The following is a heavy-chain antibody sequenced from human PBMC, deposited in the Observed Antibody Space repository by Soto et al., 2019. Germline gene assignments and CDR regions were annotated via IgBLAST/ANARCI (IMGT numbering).Heavy chain of an antibody. CDR2: ISSFSNYM. CDR3: ARAGGYSRTTPDQRAYDMDV. V-gene: IGHV3-21*01. CDR1: GFTFNSYS. D-gene: IGHD6-13*01. Sequence: EVQLVESGGGLVKPGGSLRLSCAVSGFTFNSYSMNWVRQAPGKGLEWVSSISSFSNYMYYTDSVKGLFTISRDNARNSLYLQMDSLRAEDTAVYYCARAGGYSRTTPDQRAYDMDVWGQGTTVTVSS. J-gene: IGHJ6*02.